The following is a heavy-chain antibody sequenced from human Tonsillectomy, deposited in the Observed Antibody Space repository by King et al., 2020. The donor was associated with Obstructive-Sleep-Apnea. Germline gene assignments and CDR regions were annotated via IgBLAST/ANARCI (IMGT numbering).Heavy chain of an antibody. V-gene: IGHV4-59*12. D-gene: IGHD3-16*01. Sequence: VQLQESGPGLVKPSETLSLTCTVSGDSISSNYWSWIRQPPGKGLEWIGNVHYSGITNDNPSLKSRVTMSVDTSKNQFSLKLTSVTAADTAVYYCARDRGSYGLYYFDYWGLGTLATVSS. CDR3: ARDRGSYGLYYFDY. CDR1: GDSISSNY. J-gene: IGHJ4*02. CDR2: VHYSGIT.